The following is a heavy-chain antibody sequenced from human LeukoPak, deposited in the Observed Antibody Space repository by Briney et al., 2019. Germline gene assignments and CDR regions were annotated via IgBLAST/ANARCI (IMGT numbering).Heavy chain of an antibody. CDR2: ISSSSSYI. CDR3: ARDLTVAKRAGVYYYYGMDV. CDR1: GFTFSSYS. V-gene: IGHV3-21*01. J-gene: IGHJ6*02. D-gene: IGHD1-20*01. Sequence: GGSLRLSCAASGFTFSSYSMNWVRQAPGKGLEWVSPISSSSSYIYYADSVKGRFTISRDNAKNSLYLQMNSLRAEDTAVYYCARDLTVAKRAGVYYYYGMDVWGQGTTVTVSS.